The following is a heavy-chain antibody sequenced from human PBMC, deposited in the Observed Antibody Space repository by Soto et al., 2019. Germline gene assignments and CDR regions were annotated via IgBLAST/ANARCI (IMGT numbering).Heavy chain of an antibody. D-gene: IGHD5-18*01. Sequence: QVQLQESGPGLVKPPETLSLTCTVSGGSISNFYWSWIRQPPGKGLEWIGYVDYSGTANYNPSLQSRVSMSVDTSKNQLSLKVTSVTAADTAMYYCARADTAMTTPFDYWGQGTLVTVSS. CDR3: ARADTAMTTPFDY. CDR2: VDYSGTA. V-gene: IGHV4-59*12. CDR1: GGSISNFY. J-gene: IGHJ4*02.